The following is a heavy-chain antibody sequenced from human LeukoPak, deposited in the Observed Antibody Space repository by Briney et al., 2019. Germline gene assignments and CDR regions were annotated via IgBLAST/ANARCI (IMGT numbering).Heavy chain of an antibody. J-gene: IGHJ4*02. CDR1: GFTFSSYA. Sequence: PGGSLRLSCAASGFTFSSYAMSWVRQAPGKGLEWVSAISGSGGSTYYADSVKGRFTISRDNSKNTLYLQMNSLRAEDTAVYYCARVVGVRGVKIDYWGQGTLVTVSS. D-gene: IGHD3-10*01. V-gene: IGHV3-23*01. CDR3: ARVVGVRGVKIDY. CDR2: ISGSGGST.